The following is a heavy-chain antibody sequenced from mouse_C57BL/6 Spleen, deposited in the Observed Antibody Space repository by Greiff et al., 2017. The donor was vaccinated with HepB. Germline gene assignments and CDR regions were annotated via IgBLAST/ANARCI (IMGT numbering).Heavy chain of an antibody. Sequence: VHVKQSGAELVKPGASVKLSCTASGFNIKDYYMHWVKQRTEQGLEWIGRIDPEDGETKYAPKFQGKATITADTSSNTAYLQLSSLTSEDTAVYYCAYPGLLRGYAMDYWGQGTSVTVSS. J-gene: IGHJ4*01. CDR2: IDPEDGET. V-gene: IGHV14-2*01. CDR3: AYPGLLRGYAMDY. CDR1: GFNIKDYY. D-gene: IGHD2-3*01.